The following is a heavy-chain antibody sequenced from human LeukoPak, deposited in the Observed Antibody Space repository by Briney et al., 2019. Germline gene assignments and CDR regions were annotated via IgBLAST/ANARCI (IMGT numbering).Heavy chain of an antibody. V-gene: IGHV3-7*01. J-gene: IGHJ4*02. D-gene: IGHD6-19*01. CDR2: IKQDGSEK. CDR1: GFTFSIYW. Sequence: GGSLRLSCAASGFTFSIYWMSWVRQAPGKGLEWVANIKQDGSEKYYVDSVKGRFTISRDNAKNSLYLQMNSLRAEDTAVYYCAREGEAVAGLDYWGQGTLVTVSS. CDR3: AREGEAVAGLDY.